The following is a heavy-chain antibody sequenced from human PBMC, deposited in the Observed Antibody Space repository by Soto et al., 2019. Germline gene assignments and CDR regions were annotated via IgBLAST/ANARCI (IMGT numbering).Heavy chain of an antibody. CDR2: INPSTGST. Sequence: QVQLVQSGAEVKKPGASVKVSCKASGYTFSNYYIHWVRQAPGQGLEWMGIINPSTGSTTYAQKFQGRVTMTRDTSTTTLYMELSSLRSEDTAVYYCARVANIVVVGAALDYWGQGSLVIVSS. CDR3: ARVANIVVVGAALDY. V-gene: IGHV1-46*01. D-gene: IGHD2-15*01. J-gene: IGHJ4*02. CDR1: GYTFSNYY.